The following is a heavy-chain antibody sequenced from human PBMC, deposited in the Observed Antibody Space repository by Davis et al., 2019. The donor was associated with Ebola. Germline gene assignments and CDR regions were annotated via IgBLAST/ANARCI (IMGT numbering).Heavy chain of an antibody. CDR1: GFTVSSNY. J-gene: IGHJ4*02. CDR3: VKDPYYYDSSGYQRGGYFDY. V-gene: IGHV3-66*01. Sequence: GESLKISCAASGFTVSSNYMSWVRQAPGKGLEWVSVIYSGGSTYYADSVKGRFTISRDNSKNTLYLQMSSLRAEDTAVYYCVKDPYYYDSSGYQRGGYFDYWGQGTLVTVSS. CDR2: IYSGGST. D-gene: IGHD3-22*01.